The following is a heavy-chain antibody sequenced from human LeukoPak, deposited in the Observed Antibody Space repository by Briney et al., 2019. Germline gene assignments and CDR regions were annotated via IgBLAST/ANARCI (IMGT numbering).Heavy chain of an antibody. CDR1: GFTFSSYG. J-gene: IGHJ3*02. D-gene: IGHD6-6*01. Sequence: GGSLRLSCAASGFTFSSYGMHWVRQAPGKGLEWVAVIWYGGSNKYYADSVKGRFTISRDNSKNTLYLQMNSLRAEDTAVYYCARDDGIAARLPARNAFDIWGQGTMVTVSS. CDR3: ARDDGIAARLPARNAFDI. V-gene: IGHV3-33*08. CDR2: IWYGGSNK.